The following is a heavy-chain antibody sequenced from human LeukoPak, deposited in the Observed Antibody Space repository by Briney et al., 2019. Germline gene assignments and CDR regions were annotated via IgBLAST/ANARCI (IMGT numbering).Heavy chain of an antibody. CDR1: GGSVSSGSYY. CDR3: ATGLLWFGEGFDP. Sequence: SETLSLTCAVSGGSVSSGSYYWSWIRQPPGKGLEWIGYIYYSGSTNYNPSLKSRVTISVDTSKNQFSLKLSSVTAADTAVYYCATGLLWFGEGFDPWGQGTLVTVSS. CDR2: IYYSGST. D-gene: IGHD3-10*01. J-gene: IGHJ5*02. V-gene: IGHV4-61*01.